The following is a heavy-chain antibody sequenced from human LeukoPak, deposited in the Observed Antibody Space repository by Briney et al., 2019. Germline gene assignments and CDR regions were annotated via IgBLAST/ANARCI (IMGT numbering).Heavy chain of an antibody. CDR3: TRGPEWSRPVGDACDI. V-gene: IGHV3-53*01. Sequence: GGSLRLSCAASGFAVSGNYMSWVRQAPGKGLEWVSVIYAVGSVYYADSVKGRFTISRESSRNTLYLKMNSLRAEDTAVYYCTRGPEWSRPVGDACDIWGQGTMVTVSS. J-gene: IGHJ3*02. D-gene: IGHD3-3*01. CDR1: GFAVSGNY. CDR2: IYAVGSV.